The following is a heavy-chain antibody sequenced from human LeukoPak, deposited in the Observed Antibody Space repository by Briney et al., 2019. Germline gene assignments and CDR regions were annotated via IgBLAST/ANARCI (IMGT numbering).Heavy chain of an antibody. Sequence: ASVKVSCKASTYTFTDYYIHWVRQAPGRGLEWMGWINPKSGGTNYAQKFQGRVTMTRDMSISTAFMEVTRLTSDDTAVYYCARSLISSSWYRSDYWGQGTLVTVSS. J-gene: IGHJ4*02. CDR2: INPKSGGT. CDR1: TYTFTDYY. D-gene: IGHD6-13*01. V-gene: IGHV1-2*02. CDR3: ARSLISSSWYRSDY.